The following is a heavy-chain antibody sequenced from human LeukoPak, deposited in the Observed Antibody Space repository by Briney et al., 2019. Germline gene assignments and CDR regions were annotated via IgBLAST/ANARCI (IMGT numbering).Heavy chain of an antibody. CDR2: IYYSGST. D-gene: IGHD3-9*01. CDR1: GGSISSGDYY. V-gene: IGHV4-30-4*08. Sequence: PSQTLSLTCTFSGGSISSGDYYWSWIHQPPGKGLEWIGYIYYSGSTYYNPSLQSRVTISVDTSKNQFSLKLSSVTAADTAVYYCARETTYYDTLTGYLRPRYFDYWGQGTLVTVSS. CDR3: ARETTYYDTLTGYLRPRYFDY. J-gene: IGHJ4*02.